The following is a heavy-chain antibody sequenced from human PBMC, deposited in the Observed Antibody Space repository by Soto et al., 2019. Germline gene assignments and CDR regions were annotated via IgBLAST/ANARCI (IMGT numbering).Heavy chain of an antibody. CDR1: GFTFSSYG. Sequence: GGSLRLSCAASGFTFSSYGMHWVRQAPGKGLEWVAVISYDGSNKYYADSVKGRFTISRDNSKNTLYLQMNSLRAEDTAVYYCAKDPGYSSGWLDYYFDYWGQGTLVTVSS. D-gene: IGHD6-19*01. V-gene: IGHV3-30*18. J-gene: IGHJ4*02. CDR3: AKDPGYSSGWLDYYFDY. CDR2: ISYDGSNK.